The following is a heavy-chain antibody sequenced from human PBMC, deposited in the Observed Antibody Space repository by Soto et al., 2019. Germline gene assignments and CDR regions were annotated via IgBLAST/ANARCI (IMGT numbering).Heavy chain of an antibody. CDR1: GGSFSGYY. CDR2: INHSGST. J-gene: IGHJ6*02. D-gene: IGHD3-10*01. Sequence: SETLSLTCAVYGGSFSGYYWSWIRQPPGKGLEWIGEINHSGSTNYNPSLKSRVTISVDTSKNQFSLKLSSVTAADTAVYYCAGSAYYYGSGSYYRGFYYYYYGMDVWGQGTTVTVSS. V-gene: IGHV4-34*01. CDR3: AGSAYYYGSGSYYRGFYYYYYGMDV.